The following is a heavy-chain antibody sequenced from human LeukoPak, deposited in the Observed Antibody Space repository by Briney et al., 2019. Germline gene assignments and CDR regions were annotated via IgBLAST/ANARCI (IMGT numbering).Heavy chain of an antibody. CDR1: GFSLSTSGVG. D-gene: IGHD6-19*01. CDR3: VRRPASSGAYSYFDY. Sequence: SGPTLVEPTQTLTLTCTFSGFSLSTSGVGVGWTRQPPGKALEWLGFIYWDDDERYRPSLKSRLTITKDTSKNQVVLTMTNMDPVDTATYYCVRRPASSGAYSYFDYWGQGTLVTVSS. V-gene: IGHV2-5*02. CDR2: IYWDDDE. J-gene: IGHJ4*02.